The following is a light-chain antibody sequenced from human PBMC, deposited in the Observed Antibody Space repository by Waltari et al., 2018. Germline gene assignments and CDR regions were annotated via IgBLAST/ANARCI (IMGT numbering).Light chain of an antibody. CDR1: QDINNY. CDR2: DAS. Sequence: DIQMTQSPSSLSAYVGDRVTITCQASQDINNYLNWYQQKPGKAPKLLIFDASNLETGVPSRFSGSRSGTHFTLTISSLQPEDVATYYCQRYDNLPIFAFGPGTKVDI. CDR3: QRYDNLPIFA. V-gene: IGKV1-33*01. J-gene: IGKJ3*01.